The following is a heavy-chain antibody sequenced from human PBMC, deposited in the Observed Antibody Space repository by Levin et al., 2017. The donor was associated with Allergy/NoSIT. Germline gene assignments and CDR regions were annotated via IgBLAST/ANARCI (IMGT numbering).Heavy chain of an antibody. Sequence: ASVKVSCKASGGTFSSYAISWVRQAPGQGLEWMGGIIPIFGTANYAQKFQGRVTITADESTSTAYMELSSLRSEDTAVYYCAREEGYGDPYYYYMDVWGKGTTVTVSS. CDR2: IIPIFGTA. CDR3: AREEGYGDPYYYYMDV. J-gene: IGHJ6*03. CDR1: GGTFSSYA. D-gene: IGHD4-17*01. V-gene: IGHV1-69*13.